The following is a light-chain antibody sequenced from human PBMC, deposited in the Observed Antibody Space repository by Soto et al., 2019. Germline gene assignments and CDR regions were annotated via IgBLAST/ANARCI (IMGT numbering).Light chain of an antibody. J-gene: IGKJ1*01. CDR2: SAS. CDR3: QQYNNWPWT. CDR1: QAINSN. Sequence: EIVMTQSPATLSVSPGERATLSCRASQAINSNLAWYQQKPGQPPRLVIYSASTRATGIPARFSGSGSGTEFTLTISSLQSEDFAVYYCQQYNNWPWTFGQGTKVEIK. V-gene: IGKV3-15*01.